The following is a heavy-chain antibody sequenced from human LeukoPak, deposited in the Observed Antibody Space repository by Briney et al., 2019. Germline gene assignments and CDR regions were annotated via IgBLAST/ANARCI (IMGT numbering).Heavy chain of an antibody. V-gene: IGHV4-59*08. CDR1: GGSISNYY. CDR2: IYYSGST. D-gene: IGHD5-18*01. CDR3: ARVGYSYGYDY. Sequence: SETLSLTCTVSGGSISNYYWSWVRQPAGKGLEWIGYIYYSGSTNYNPSLKSRVTISVDTSKKQFSLKLSSVTAADTAVYYCARVGYSYGYDYWGQGTLVTVSS. J-gene: IGHJ4*02.